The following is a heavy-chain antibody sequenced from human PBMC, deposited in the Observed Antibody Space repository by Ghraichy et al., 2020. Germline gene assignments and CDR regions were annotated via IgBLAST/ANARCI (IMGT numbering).Heavy chain of an antibody. V-gene: IGHV3-7*01. CDR2: IKQDGSEK. Sequence: GGSLRLSCAASGFTFRSYWMSWVRQAPGKGLEWVANIKQDGSEKNYVDSVKGRFTISRDNAENSLYLQMNSLSGEDTAVYHCARGIAITGGTFDIWGQGTLVTVSS. CDR3: ARGIAITGGTFDI. J-gene: IGHJ3*02. CDR1: GFTFRSYW. D-gene: IGHD5-24*01.